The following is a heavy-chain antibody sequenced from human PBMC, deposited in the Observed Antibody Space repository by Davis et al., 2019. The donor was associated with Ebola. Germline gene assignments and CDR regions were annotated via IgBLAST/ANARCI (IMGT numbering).Heavy chain of an antibody. V-gene: IGHV3-9*01. CDR3: AREGEGEYSSGWYYFDY. D-gene: IGHD6-19*01. Sequence: SLKISCAASGFTFDDYAMHWVRQAPGKGLEWVSGISWNSGSIGYADSVKGRFTISRDNAKNSLYLQMNSLRAEDTAVYYCAREGEGEYSSGWYYFDYWGQGTLVTVSS. CDR2: ISWNSGSI. J-gene: IGHJ4*02. CDR1: GFTFDDYA.